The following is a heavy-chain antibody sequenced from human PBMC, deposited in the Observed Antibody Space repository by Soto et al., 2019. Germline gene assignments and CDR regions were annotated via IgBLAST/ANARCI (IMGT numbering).Heavy chain of an antibody. Sequence: SETLSLTCTVSGGSISSGGYSWSWVRQLPGKGLEWIGYIYYSGNTYYNPSLKSRLSISVDTSDNQFSLKLISVTAAHTAVYYCAREWVQSQYSDSWAQGTLVTVSS. V-gene: IGHV4-31*03. CDR3: AREWVQSQYSDS. CDR2: IYYSGNT. D-gene: IGHD1-1*01. J-gene: IGHJ4*02. CDR1: GGSISSGGYS.